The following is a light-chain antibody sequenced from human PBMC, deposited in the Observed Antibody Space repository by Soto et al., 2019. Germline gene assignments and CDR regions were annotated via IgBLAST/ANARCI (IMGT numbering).Light chain of an antibody. Sequence: DIQMTQSPSTLSASVGDRVTITCRASQTIFRWLAWYQQRPGKAPNLLISVASDLQSGVPSRFSGSGSGAEFTLTIGRLQPDDFATYYCQQYNSYPWTFGQGTKV. J-gene: IGKJ1*01. V-gene: IGKV1-5*01. CDR3: QQYNSYPWT. CDR1: QTIFRW. CDR2: VAS.